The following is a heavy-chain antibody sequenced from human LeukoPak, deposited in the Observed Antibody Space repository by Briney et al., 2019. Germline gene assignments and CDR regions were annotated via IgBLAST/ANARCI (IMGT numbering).Heavy chain of an antibody. V-gene: IGHV4-39*01. CDR3: ARMYYYGSGSYGGYYFDY. CDR2: FYYSGTT. D-gene: IGHD3-10*01. Sequence: SETLSLTCTISGGSISSSAYYWGWIRQPPGKGLEWIGSFYYSGTTYYNPSLKSRVTISADTSKNQFSLKLSSVTAADTAVYYCARMYYYGSGSYGGYYFDYWGQGTLVTVSS. CDR1: GGSISSSAYY. J-gene: IGHJ4*02.